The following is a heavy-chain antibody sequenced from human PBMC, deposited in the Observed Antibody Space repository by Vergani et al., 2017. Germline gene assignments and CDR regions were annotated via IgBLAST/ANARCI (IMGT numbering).Heavy chain of an antibody. V-gene: IGHV3-7*01. J-gene: IGHJ4*02. CDR1: GFTFSTYW. D-gene: IGHD2-15*01. Sequence: EVQLVESGGGLVQPGGSLRLSCAASGFTFSTYWMSWVRQAPGKGLEWVVNIKQDGSEKSYVDSVKGRFTISRDNAKNSLYLQMNSLRAEDTAVYYCARDSRLGMVVAATVFDYWGQGTLVTVSS. CDR3: ARDSRLGMVVAATVFDY. CDR2: IKQDGSEK.